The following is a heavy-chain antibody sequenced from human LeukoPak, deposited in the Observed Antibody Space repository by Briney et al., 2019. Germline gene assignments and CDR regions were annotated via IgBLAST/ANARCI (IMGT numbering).Heavy chain of an antibody. CDR2: IYYSGST. V-gene: IGHV4-31*03. J-gene: IGHJ4*02. CDR1: GGSISSGGYY. Sequence: SETLSLTCTVSGGSISSGGYYWSWIRQHPGKGLEWIGYIYYSGSTYYNPSLKSRVTISVDTSKNQFSLKLSSVTAVDAAVYYCARAALYCSGGSCDKGLDYWSQGTLVTVSS. D-gene: IGHD2-15*01. CDR3: ARAALYCSGGSCDKGLDY.